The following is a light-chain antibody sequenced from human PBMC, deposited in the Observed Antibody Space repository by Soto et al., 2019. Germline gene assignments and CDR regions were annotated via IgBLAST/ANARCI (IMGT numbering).Light chain of an antibody. J-gene: IGLJ1*01. CDR2: EVS. CDR1: SSDVGGYNY. Sequence: QSVLTQPASVSGSPGQWITISCTGTSSDVGGYNYVSWYQQHPGKAPKLMIYEVSNRPSGVSNRFSGSKSGNTASLTISGLQAEDEADYYCSSYTSTASLGVFGTGTKGTVL. V-gene: IGLV2-14*03. CDR3: SSYTSTASLGV.